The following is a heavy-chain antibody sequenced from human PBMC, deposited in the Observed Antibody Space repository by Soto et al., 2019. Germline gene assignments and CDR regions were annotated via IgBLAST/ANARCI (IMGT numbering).Heavy chain of an antibody. D-gene: IGHD3-3*01. CDR1: GFSLTTSGVG. CDR3: AHKVLRTVFGLVTTTAIYFDF. V-gene: IGHV2-5*02. J-gene: IGHJ4*02. Sequence: QITLNESGPTQVKPRQTLTLTCTFSGFSLTTSGVGGGWIRQSPGKAPEWLALIYWDDDKHYSPSLNSRLTIPKDTSKSPVGRTMADLDPADTATYYCAHKVLRTVFGLVTTTAIYFDFWGQGTPVAVSS. CDR2: IYWDDDK.